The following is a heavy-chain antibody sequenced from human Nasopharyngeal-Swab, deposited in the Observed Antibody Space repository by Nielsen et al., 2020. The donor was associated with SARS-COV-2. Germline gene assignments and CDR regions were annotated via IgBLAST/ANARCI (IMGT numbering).Heavy chain of an antibody. V-gene: IGHV4-61*08. CDR3: ARDLGGGCYDY. Sequence: SETLSLTCTVSGGSISSGGYYWSWIRQPPGKGLEWIGYIYYSGSTNYNPSLKSRVTISVDTSKNQFSLKLSSVTAADTAVYYCARDLGGGCYDYWGQGTLVTVSS. CDR2: IYYSGST. D-gene: IGHD2-8*02. J-gene: IGHJ4*02. CDR1: GGSISSGGYY.